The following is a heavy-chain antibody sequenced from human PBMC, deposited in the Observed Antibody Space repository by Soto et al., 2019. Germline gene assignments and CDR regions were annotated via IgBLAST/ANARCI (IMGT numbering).Heavy chain of an antibody. CDR3: ARPPSDIVLMVYAIPGWYFDL. V-gene: IGHV3-48*02. Sequence: EVQLVESGGGLVQPGGSLRLSCAASGFTFSSYSMNWVRQAPGKGLEWVSYISSSSSTIYYADSVKGRFTISRDNAKNSLYLHMNSLREEDTAVYYCARPPSDIVLMVYAIPGWYFDLWGRGTLVTVSS. CDR2: ISSSSSTI. D-gene: IGHD2-8*01. J-gene: IGHJ2*01. CDR1: GFTFSSYS.